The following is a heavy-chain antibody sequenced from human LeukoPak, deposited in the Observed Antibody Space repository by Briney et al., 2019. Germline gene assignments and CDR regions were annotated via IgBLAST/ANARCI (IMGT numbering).Heavy chain of an antibody. V-gene: IGHV3-48*03. CDR1: GFTFSSYE. D-gene: IGHD2-15*01. CDR2: ISSSGSTI. CDR3: ARVSSSPQRGFDY. Sequence: PGGSVRLSCAASGFTFSSYEMNWVRQAPGKGLEWVSYISSSGSTIYYADSVKGRFTISRDNAKNSLYLQMNSLGAEDTAVYYCARVSSSPQRGFDYWGQGTLVTVSS. J-gene: IGHJ4*02.